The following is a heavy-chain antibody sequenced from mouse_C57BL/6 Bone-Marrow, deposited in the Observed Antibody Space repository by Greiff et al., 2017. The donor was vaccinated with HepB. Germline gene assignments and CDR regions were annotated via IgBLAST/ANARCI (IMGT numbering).Heavy chain of an antibody. CDR1: GFTFSDFY. D-gene: IGHD2-5*01. CDR3: ARDASYYSIFAY. V-gene: IGHV7-1*01. CDR2: SRNKANDYTT. Sequence: EVKVVESGGGLVQSGRSLRLSCATSGFTFSDFYMEWVRQAPGKGLEWIAASRNKANDYTTEYSASVKGRFIVSRDTSQSILYLQMNALRAEDTAIYYCARDASYYSIFAYWGQGTLVTVSA. J-gene: IGHJ3*01.